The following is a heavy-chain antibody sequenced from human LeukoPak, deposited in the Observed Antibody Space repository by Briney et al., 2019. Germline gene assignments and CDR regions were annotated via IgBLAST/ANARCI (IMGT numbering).Heavy chain of an antibody. CDR3: ARVGSRPHDAFDI. V-gene: IGHV1-2*02. CDR1: GYTFTSYG. Sequence: ASVKVSCKASGYTFTSYGISWVRQAPGQGLEWMGWINPNSGGTNYAQKFQGRVTMTRDTSISTAYMELSRLRSDDTAVYYCARVGSRPHDAFDIWGQGTMVTVSS. CDR2: INPNSGGT. J-gene: IGHJ3*02.